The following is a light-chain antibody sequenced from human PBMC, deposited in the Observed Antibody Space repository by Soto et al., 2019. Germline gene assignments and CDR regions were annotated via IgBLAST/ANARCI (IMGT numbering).Light chain of an antibody. CDR3: QQYDNLPLT. V-gene: IGKV1-33*01. Sequence: DTQMTQSPSTVSASVGDRITITCRASQNIQRWLAWYQQKPGKAPKLLIYDASNLETGVPSRFSGSGSGTDFTFTISSLQPEDIATYYCQQYDNLPLTFGGGTKVDIK. CDR1: QNIQRW. J-gene: IGKJ4*01. CDR2: DAS.